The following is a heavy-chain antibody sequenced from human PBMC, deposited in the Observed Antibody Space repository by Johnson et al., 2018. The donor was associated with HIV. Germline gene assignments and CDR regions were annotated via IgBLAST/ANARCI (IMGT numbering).Heavy chain of an antibody. Sequence: VQLVESGGGVVQPGRSLRLSCAASGFTFSSYAMSWVRQAPGKELEWVSAISGGGGSTYYADSVKGRFTISRDNSKNTLYLQMNSLRAEDTAVYYCAKDRGDGYTTAWAFDIWGQGTMVTVSS. D-gene: IGHD5-24*01. J-gene: IGHJ3*02. CDR2: ISGGGGST. CDR1: GFTFSSYA. V-gene: IGHV3-23*04. CDR3: AKDRGDGYTTAWAFDI.